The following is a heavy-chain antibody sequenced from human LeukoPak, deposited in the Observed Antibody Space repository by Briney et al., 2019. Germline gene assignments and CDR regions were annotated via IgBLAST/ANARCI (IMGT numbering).Heavy chain of an antibody. V-gene: IGHV1-8*02. CDR1: GYTFTGYY. D-gene: IGHD3-3*01. CDR2: MNPNSGNT. CDR3: ARVLIPYYDFWSGYYRDAFDI. Sequence: ASVKVSCKASGYTFTGYYMHWVRQATGQGLEWMGWMNPNSGNTGYAQKFQGRVTMTRNTSISTAYMELSSLRSEDTAVYYCARVLIPYYDFWSGYYRDAFDIWGQGTMVTVSS. J-gene: IGHJ3*02.